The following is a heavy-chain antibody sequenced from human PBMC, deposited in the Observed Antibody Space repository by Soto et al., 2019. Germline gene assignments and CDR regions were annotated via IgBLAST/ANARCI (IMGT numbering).Heavy chain of an antibody. Sequence: GGSRRLSCRLAGFTFSDFSINWDRQPPDQWLEWVSTMAGSGDTTYYAESVKGRFTISRDNSKNALFLHMIALRADDTAIYFCAKQVYGGNPSPFGSWGQGTLVTVSS. V-gene: IGHV3-23*01. CDR2: MAGSGDTT. CDR3: AKQVYGGNPSPFGS. CDR1: GFTFSDFS. D-gene: IGHD4-17*01. J-gene: IGHJ4*02.